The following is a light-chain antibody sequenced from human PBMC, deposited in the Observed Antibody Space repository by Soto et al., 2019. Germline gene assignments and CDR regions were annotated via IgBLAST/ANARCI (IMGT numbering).Light chain of an antibody. J-gene: IGLJ1*01. CDR2: DVY. Sequence: QSVLTQPASVSGSPGQSIAISCIGVRTDGDGHDYVSWYQQHPGQAPQLIIYDVYNRPSGVSDRFSGSKSGNTASLVISGLQAEHEADYFCTSYTASSPFYVFGAGTKVTV. V-gene: IGLV2-14*03. CDR3: TSYTASSPFYV. CDR1: RTDGDGHDY.